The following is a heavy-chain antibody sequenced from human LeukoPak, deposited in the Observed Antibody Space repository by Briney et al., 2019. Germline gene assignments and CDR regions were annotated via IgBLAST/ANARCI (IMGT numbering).Heavy chain of an antibody. CDR1: GGSISSGDYY. CDR3: TRVVCSSTSCEKRGAFDL. D-gene: IGHD2-2*01. J-gene: IGHJ3*01. V-gene: IGHV4-61*08. CDR2: IFYSGST. Sequence: SETLSLTCTVSGGSISSGDYYWSWIRQPPGKGLEWIGYIFYSGSTNYNPSLKSRVTISVDTSKNQFSLKLNSVTAADTAVYYCTRVVCSSTSCEKRGAFDLWGQGTVVTVSS.